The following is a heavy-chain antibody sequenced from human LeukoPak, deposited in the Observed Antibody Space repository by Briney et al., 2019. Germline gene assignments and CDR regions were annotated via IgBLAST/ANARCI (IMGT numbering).Heavy chain of an antibody. D-gene: IGHD5-24*01. CDR3: ARDTARGYNENFDY. V-gene: IGHV3-30*19. CDR2: ISYDGSNK. J-gene: IGHJ4*02. Sequence: PTGRSLRLSCAASGLTFSSSGMHWVRQAPGKGLEWVAVISYDGSNKYYADSVKGRFTISRDNSKNTLYLQMNSLRAEDTAVYYCARDTARGYNENFDYWGQGTLVTVSS. CDR1: GLTFSSSG.